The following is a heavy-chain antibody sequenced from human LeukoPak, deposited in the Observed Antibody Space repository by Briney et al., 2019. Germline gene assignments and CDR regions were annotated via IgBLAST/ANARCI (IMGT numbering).Heavy chain of an antibody. D-gene: IGHD3-16*01. CDR3: ARTLDDSLRLAPFDY. CDR1: GFTFSSYA. J-gene: IGHJ4*02. CDR2: ISYDGSNK. V-gene: IGHV3-30*04. Sequence: GGSLRLSCAASGFTFSSYAMHWVRQAPGKGLEWVAVISYDGSNKYYADSVKGRFTISRDNSKNTLYLQMNSLRAEDTAVYYCARTLDDSLRLAPFDYWGQGTLVTVSS.